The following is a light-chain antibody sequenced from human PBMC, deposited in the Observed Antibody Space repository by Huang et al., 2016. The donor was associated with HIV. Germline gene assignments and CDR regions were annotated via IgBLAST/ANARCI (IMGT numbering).Light chain of an antibody. CDR3: QEYDTFS. Sequence: EVVLTQSPDSLSLSAGERASLSCRASRNLTNSQLAWYQQKLGQPPRRLVFGASTRVSGIPDRLTGSMSGADFTLSISGLEPDDFATYYCQEYDTFSFGQGTRLE. V-gene: IGKV3-20*01. CDR1: RNLTNSQ. J-gene: IGKJ2*01. CDR2: GAS.